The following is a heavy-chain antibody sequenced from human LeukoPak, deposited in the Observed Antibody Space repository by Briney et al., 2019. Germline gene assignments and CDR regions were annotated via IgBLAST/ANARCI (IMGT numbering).Heavy chain of an antibody. J-gene: IGHJ4*02. CDR1: GFTFSSYG. V-gene: IGHV3-23*01. CDR2: ISGSGGST. D-gene: IGHD4-23*01. Sequence: GGTLRLSCAASGFTFSSYGMSWVRQAPGKGLEWVSAISGSGGSTYYADSVKGRFTISRDNSKNTVYLQMNSLRAEDTAVYYCATFFYGGNAGGSVGYWGQGTLVTVSS. CDR3: ATFFYGGNAGGSVGY.